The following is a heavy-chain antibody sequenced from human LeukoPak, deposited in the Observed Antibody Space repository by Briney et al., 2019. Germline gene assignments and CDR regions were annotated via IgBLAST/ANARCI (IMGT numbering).Heavy chain of an antibody. CDR2: IKQDGSEK. CDR3: ARTPRYSYLKGAGISFDY. D-gene: IGHD5-18*01. J-gene: IGHJ4*02. CDR1: GFTFSSYW. Sequence: PGGSLRLSCAASGFTFSSYWMSWVRQAPGKGLEWVANIKQDGSEKYYVDSVKGRFTISIDNAKNSLYLQMNSLRAEDTAVYYCARTPRYSYLKGAGISFDYWGQGTLVTVSS. V-gene: IGHV3-7*03.